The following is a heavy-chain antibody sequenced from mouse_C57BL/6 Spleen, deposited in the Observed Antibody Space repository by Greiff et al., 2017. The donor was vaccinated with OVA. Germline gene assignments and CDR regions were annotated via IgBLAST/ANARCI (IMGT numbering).Heavy chain of an antibody. J-gene: IGHJ2*01. CDR3: ARGTGTVPFDY. CDR2: IYPRSGNT. Sequence: QVQLQQSGAELARPGASVKLSCKASGYTFTSYGISWVKQRTGQGLEWIGEIYPRSGNTYYNEKFKGKATLTADKSSSTAYMELRSLTSEDSAVYFCARGTGTVPFDYWGQGTTLTVSS. D-gene: IGHD4-1*01. V-gene: IGHV1-81*01. CDR1: GYTFTSYG.